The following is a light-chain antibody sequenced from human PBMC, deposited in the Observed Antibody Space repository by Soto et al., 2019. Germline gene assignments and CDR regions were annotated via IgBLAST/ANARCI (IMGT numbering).Light chain of an antibody. J-gene: IGKJ1*01. V-gene: IGKV1-39*01. CDR2: AAS. CDR3: QQSYSTFWT. CDR1: QSISSY. Sequence: QSPSSLSASVGDRVTITCRASQSISSYLNWYQQKPGKAPKLLIYAASSLQSGVPSRFSGSGSGTDFTLTISSLQPEDFATYYCQQSYSTFWTFGQGTKVDIK.